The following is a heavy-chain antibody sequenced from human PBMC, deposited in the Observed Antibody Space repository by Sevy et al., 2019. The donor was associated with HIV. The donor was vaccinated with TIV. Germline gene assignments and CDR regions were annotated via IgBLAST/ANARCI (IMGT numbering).Heavy chain of an antibody. D-gene: IGHD5-12*01. J-gene: IGHJ6*02. CDR2: IYLSGSS. V-gene: IGHV4-59*13. CDR1: GASISRNY. CDR3: AREVNHDASGFSEGMDV. Sequence: SETLSLTCTVSGASISRNYWTWIRQPPGKGLEWIGYIYLSGSSNYNPPLNSRVTISIDASKNQFSLKLNSVTAADTAIYYCAREVNHDASGFSEGMDVWGQGTSVTVSS.